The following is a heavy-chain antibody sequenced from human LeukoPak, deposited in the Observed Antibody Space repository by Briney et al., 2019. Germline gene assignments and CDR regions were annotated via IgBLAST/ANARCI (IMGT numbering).Heavy chain of an antibody. J-gene: IGHJ5*02. Sequence: SETLSLTCTVSGGSISSYYWSWIRQPPGKGLEWIGEINHSGSTNYNPSLKSRVTISVDTSKNQFSLKLSSVTAADTAVYYCASLYSYGLFDPWGQGTQVIVSP. CDR1: GGSISSYY. V-gene: IGHV4-34*01. D-gene: IGHD5-18*01. CDR2: INHSGST. CDR3: ASLYSYGLFDP.